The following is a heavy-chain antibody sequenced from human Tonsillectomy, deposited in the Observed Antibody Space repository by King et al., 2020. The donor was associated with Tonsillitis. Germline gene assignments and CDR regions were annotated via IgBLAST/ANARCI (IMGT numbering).Heavy chain of an antibody. D-gene: IGHD3-22*01. CDR1: GFTFSSYT. V-gene: IGHV3-48*01. CDR3: AKSTMRPYYYYMDV. Sequence: EVQLVESGGGLVQPGGSLSLSCAASGFTFSSYTMNWVRRAPGKGLEWVSHITSSSGTRYYADSVKGRFTISRDNGKNSLYLQMSRLRAEDTAIDYCAKSTMRPYYYYMDVWGKGTTVTVSS. CDR2: ITSSSGTR. J-gene: IGHJ6*03.